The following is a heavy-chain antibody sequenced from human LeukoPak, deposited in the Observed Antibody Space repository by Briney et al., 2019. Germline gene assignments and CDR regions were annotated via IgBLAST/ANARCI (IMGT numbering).Heavy chain of an antibody. CDR1: GFTFSSYA. D-gene: IGHD3-10*01. Sequence: PGGSLRLSCAASGFTFSSYAMSWVRQAPGKGLEWVSSISSSSSYIYYADSVKGRFTISRDNAKNSLYLQMNSLRVEDTAVYYCARDRGSGSTPYDYWGQGTLVTVSS. J-gene: IGHJ4*02. CDR3: ARDRGSGSTPYDY. CDR2: ISSSSSYI. V-gene: IGHV3-21*01.